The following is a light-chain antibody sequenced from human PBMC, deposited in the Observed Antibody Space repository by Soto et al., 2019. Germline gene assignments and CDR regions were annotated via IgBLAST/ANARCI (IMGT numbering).Light chain of an antibody. CDR1: SSVVGSYNL. J-gene: IGLJ3*02. CDR2: EVS. Sequence: QSVLTQPASVSGSPGQSITISCTGTSSVVGSYNLVSWYQQHPGKAPKLMIYEVSKRPSRVSSRFSGSKSGNTASLTISGLQAEDEADYYCCSYAGSSTWVFGGGTQLTVL. CDR3: CSYAGSSTWV. V-gene: IGLV2-23*02.